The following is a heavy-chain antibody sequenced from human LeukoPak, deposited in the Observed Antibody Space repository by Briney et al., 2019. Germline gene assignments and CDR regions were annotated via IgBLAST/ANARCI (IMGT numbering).Heavy chain of an antibody. D-gene: IGHD3-10*01. J-gene: IGHJ4*02. Sequence: GGSLRLSCAASGFTFSDYYMSWIRQAPGKGLEWVSYISSSGSTIYYADSVKGRFTISRDNAKNSLYLQMNSLRAEDTAVYYCARDLSQDGSGSYYPYFDYWGQGTLVTVSS. CDR3: ARDLSQDGSGSYYPYFDY. CDR2: ISSSGSTI. CDR1: GFTFSDYY. V-gene: IGHV3-11*04.